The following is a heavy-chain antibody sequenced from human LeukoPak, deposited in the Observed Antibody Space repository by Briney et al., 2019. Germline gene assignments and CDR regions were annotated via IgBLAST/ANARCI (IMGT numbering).Heavy chain of an antibody. CDR1: GGSISSYY. CDR2: IYHSGST. J-gene: IGHJ4*02. V-gene: IGHV4-59*01. CDR3: ARDVRDYYYDSRGYHPSLNYFDY. Sequence: PSETLSLTCTVSGGSISSYYWSWIRQSPGKGLEWIGYIYHSGSTNYNPSLKSRVTISVDTSKKQFSLNLTSVTAADTAVYYCARDVRDYYYDSRGYHPSLNYFDYWGQGTLVTVSS. D-gene: IGHD3-22*01.